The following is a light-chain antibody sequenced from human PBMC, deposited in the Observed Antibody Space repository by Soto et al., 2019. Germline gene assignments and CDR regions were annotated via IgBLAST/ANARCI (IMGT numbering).Light chain of an antibody. CDR1: TGAVTSTFY. CDR2: STS. CDR3: LLYYGGVRV. J-gene: IGLJ2*01. V-gene: IGLV7-43*01. Sequence: QTVVTKEPSLSVSPGGTVTLTCASSTGAVTSTFYPNWFQQKPGQAPRSLIYSTSNRHPWTPARFSGSLLGVRAALTLSSVQPEDEADYYCLLYYGGVRVFGGGTKVTVL.